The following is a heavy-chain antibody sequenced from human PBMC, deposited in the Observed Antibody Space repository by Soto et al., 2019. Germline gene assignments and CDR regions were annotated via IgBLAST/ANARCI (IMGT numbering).Heavy chain of an antibody. CDR3: STRAYDTNGYYRFDP. Sequence: PSKPLSLTCAVSGGSIISGGYSWTWIRQSPGKGLEWIGYINHSGRVNYSPSLKSRVTISLDTSKNQFSLTLSAVTAADTAMYYCSTRAYDTNGYYRFDPWGQGTLVTVSS. CDR1: GGSIISGGYS. V-gene: IGHV4-30-2*06. D-gene: IGHD3-22*01. CDR2: INHSGRV. J-gene: IGHJ5*01.